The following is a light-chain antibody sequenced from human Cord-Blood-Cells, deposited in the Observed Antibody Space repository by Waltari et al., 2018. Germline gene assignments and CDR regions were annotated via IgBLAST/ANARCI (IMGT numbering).Light chain of an antibody. V-gene: IGKV3-20*01. Sequence: EIVLTQSPGTLPLSPGERATLSCRASQRVSSSYLAWYQQKPGQAPRLLIDGASSRASGSPDRFSGSGSGTDFTLTISRLEPEDFAVYYCQQYGSSPLTFGGGTKVEIK. CDR3: QQYGSSPLT. J-gene: IGKJ4*01. CDR1: QRVSSSY. CDR2: GAS.